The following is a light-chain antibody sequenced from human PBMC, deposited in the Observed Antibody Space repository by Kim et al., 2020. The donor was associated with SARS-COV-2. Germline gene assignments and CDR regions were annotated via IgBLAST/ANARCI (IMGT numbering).Light chain of an antibody. J-gene: IGLJ3*02. Sequence: LGKTVTITCQGDSLRGYYASWFRQKSGQAPILVIYGDKNRPSGIPDRFSGSGSGNTASLTITGAQAEDEADYYCNSRDSSGNHVLFGGGTQLTVL. CDR3: NSRDSSGNHVL. V-gene: IGLV3-19*01. CDR2: GDK. CDR1: SLRGYY.